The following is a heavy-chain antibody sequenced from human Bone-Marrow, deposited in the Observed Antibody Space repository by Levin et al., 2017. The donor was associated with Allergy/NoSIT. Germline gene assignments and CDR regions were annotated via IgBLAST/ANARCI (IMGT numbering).Heavy chain of an antibody. CDR2: IHSSGST. Sequence: SQTLSLTCSVSGGSVTIGDYYWSWIRKPPGKGLEWIGFIHSSGSTNYIPSLKSRVTMSHDTSKNQLSLSLTSVTAADTAIYYCARVSAAGGTRLFDYWGQGTLVTVSS. CDR3: ARVSAAGGTRLFDY. J-gene: IGHJ4*02. V-gene: IGHV4-61*08. D-gene: IGHD6-13*01. CDR1: GGSVTIGDYY.